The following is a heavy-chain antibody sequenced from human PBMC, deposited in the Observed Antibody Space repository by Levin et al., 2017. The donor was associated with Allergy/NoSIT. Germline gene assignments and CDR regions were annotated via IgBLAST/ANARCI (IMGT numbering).Heavy chain of an antibody. V-gene: IGHV4-39*07. CDR2: LYYYGST. J-gene: IGHJ4*02. CDR1: GPSFNSRNYY. CDR3: VARATNAFDTSGYFRLEW. D-gene: IGHD3-22*01. Sequence: SSETLSLTCTVSGPSFNSRNYYWGWVRQSPGKGLEWIGTLYYYGSTNFNPSLQSRVTMSVDTSQTQFSLRLSSVTAADTAMYYCVARATNAFDTSGYFRLEWWGQGALVTVSS.